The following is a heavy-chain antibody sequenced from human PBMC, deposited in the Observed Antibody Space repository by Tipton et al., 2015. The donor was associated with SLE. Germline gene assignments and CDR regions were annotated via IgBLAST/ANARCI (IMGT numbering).Heavy chain of an antibody. J-gene: IGHJ3*02. V-gene: IGHV3-7*03. D-gene: IGHD2/OR15-2a*01. CDR2: IKEDGSGK. CDR3: ATDIVKVPATNDAFDM. CDR1: GFTISTYW. Sequence: GSLSLSCAASGFTISTYWMSWVRQAPGKGLEWVANIKEDGSGKYYVDSEKGRFTISRDNAKKLVYLQMDSLRAEDTAVYYCATDIVKVPATNDAFDMWGQGTMVTVSS.